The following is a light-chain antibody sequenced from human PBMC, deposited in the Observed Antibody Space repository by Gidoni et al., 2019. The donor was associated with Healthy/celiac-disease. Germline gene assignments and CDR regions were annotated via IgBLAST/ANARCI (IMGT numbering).Light chain of an antibody. J-gene: IGKJ3*01. CDR2: LAS. CDR3: MQALQTPRT. CDR1: QSLLHSNGYNY. V-gene: IGKV2-28*01. Sequence: DIVMTQSPLSLPVTPGEPASISCRSSQSLLHSNGYNYLDWYVQKPGQSPQLLIYLASHRASGVPDRFSGIGSGTDFTLKISRVEAEDVGVYYCMQALQTPRTFXPXTKVDI.